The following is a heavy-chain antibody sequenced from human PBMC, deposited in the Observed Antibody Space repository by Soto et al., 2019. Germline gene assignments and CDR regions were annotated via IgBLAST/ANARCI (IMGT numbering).Heavy chain of an antibody. CDR2: INPNSGGT. V-gene: IGHV1-2*02. D-gene: IGHD2-2*02. CDR1: GYTFTGYY. J-gene: IGHJ6*02. Sequence: GASVKVSYKASGYTFTGYYMHWVRQAPGQGLEWKGWINPNSGGTNYAQKFQGRVTMTRDTSISTAYMELSRLRSDDTAVYYCARPYCSSTSCYKASYYYGMDVWGQGTTVTVSS. CDR3: ARPYCSSTSCYKASYYYGMDV.